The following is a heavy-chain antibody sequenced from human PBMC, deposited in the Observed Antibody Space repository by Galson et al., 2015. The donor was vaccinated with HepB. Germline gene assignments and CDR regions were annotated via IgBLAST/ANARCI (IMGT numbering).Heavy chain of an antibody. CDR3: AKDPRRKQLWPPLPIFDS. V-gene: IGHV3-23*01. CDR1: GFTFSDYA. J-gene: IGHJ4*02. D-gene: IGHD5-18*01. Sequence: SLRLSCAASGFTFSDYAMSWVRQAPGKGLEWVSSISGSGDDTYYVESVKGRFTISRDNSKNTVYLQMNSLRAEDTAVYYCAKDPRRKQLWPPLPIFDSWGQGTLVTVSS. CDR2: ISGSGDDT.